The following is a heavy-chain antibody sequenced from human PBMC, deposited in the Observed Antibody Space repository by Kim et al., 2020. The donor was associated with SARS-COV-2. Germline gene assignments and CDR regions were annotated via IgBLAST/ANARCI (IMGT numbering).Heavy chain of an antibody. CDR3: ARRVGTYYMDV. Sequence: TGYARTFQGRVTMTGNTSTSTAYMELSSLRSEDTAVYYCARRVGTYYMDVWGKGTTVTVSS. V-gene: IGHV1-8*01. J-gene: IGHJ6*03. D-gene: IGHD1-26*01. CDR2: T.